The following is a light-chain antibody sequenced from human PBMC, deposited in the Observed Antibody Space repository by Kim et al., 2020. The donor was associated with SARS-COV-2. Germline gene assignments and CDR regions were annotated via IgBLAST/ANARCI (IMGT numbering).Light chain of an antibody. CDR1: SAYNTYA. Sequence: QPVLTQAPSASASLGASVTLTCTLNSAYNTYAIAWHQQQPQKGPRFLMKLNSDGSHTKGDGIPDRFSGSSSGAERYLTISSLQSEDEADYYCQTWATGIHVFGSGTKVTVL. V-gene: IGLV4-69*01. CDR2: LNSDGSH. CDR3: QTWATGIHV. J-gene: IGLJ1*01.